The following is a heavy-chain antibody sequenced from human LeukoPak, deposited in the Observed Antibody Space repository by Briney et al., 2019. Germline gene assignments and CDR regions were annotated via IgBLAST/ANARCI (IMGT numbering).Heavy chain of an antibody. CDR1: GYTFTSYY. CDR2: INPSGGST. V-gene: IGHV1-46*01. J-gene: IGHJ6*03. Sequence: GASVKVSCKASGYTFTSYYMHWVRQAPGQGLEWMGIINPSGGSTSYAQKFQGRVTMTRDTSTSTVYMELSSLRSEDTAVYYCARDRRLVAVALPYYMDVWGKGTTVTVSS. D-gene: IGHD6-19*01. CDR3: ARDRRLVAVALPYYMDV.